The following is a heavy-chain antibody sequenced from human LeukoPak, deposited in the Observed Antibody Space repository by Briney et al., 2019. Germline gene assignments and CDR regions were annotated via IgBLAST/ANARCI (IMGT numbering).Heavy chain of an antibody. Sequence: AGGSLRLSCAASGFTFSSYGMHWVRQAPGKGLEWVAVISYDGSNKYYADSVKGRFTISRDNSKNTLYLQMNSLRAEDTAVYYCAKDPGVTIYPFDYWGQGTLVTVSS. J-gene: IGHJ4*02. CDR1: GFTFSSYG. D-gene: IGHD4-17*01. V-gene: IGHV3-30*18. CDR3: AKDPGVTIYPFDY. CDR2: ISYDGSNK.